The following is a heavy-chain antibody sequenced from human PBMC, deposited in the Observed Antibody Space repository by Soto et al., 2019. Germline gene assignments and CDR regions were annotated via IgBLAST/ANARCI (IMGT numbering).Heavy chain of an antibody. J-gene: IGHJ6*02. CDR3: ARSPIAVAGIHYYGMDV. Sequence: SETLSLTCAVYGGSFSGYYWSWIRQPPGKGLEWIGEINHSGSTNYNPSLKSRVTISVDTSKNQFSLKLSSVTAADTGVYYCARSPIAVAGIHYYGMDVWGQGTTVTVSS. CDR1: GGSFSGYY. D-gene: IGHD6-19*01. CDR2: INHSGST. V-gene: IGHV4-34*01.